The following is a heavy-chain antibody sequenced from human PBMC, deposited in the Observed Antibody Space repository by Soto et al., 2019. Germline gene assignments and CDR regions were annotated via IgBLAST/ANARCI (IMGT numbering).Heavy chain of an antibody. CDR2: IYHSGST. D-gene: IGHD3-10*01. Sequence: SETLSLTCAVSGGSISSGGYSWSWIRQPPGKGLEWIGYIYHSGSTYYNPSLKSRVTMSVDTAKNRFSLKVSSVTAADTAVYYCARSPRGLGNFDYWGQGTLVTVSS. CDR1: GGSISSGGYS. V-gene: IGHV4-30-2*05. J-gene: IGHJ4*02. CDR3: ARSPRGLGNFDY.